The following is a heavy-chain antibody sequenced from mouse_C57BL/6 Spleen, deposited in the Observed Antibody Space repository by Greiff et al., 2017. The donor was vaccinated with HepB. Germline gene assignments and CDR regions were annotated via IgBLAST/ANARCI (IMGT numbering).Heavy chain of an antibody. V-gene: IGHV1-82*01. CDR2: IYPGDGDT. CDR3: ARDLQGAMDY. CDR1: GYAFSSSW. J-gene: IGHJ4*01. Sequence: QVQLKESGPELVKPGASVKISCKASGYAFSSSWMNWVKQRPGKGLEWIGRIYPGDGDTNYNGKFKGKAKLTADKSSSTAYMQLSSLTSEDSAVYFCARDLQGAMDYWGQGTSVTVSS. D-gene: IGHD5-1*01.